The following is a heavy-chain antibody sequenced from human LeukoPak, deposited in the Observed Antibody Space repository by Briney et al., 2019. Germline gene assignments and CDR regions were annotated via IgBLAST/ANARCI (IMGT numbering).Heavy chain of an antibody. V-gene: IGHV3-66*01. D-gene: IGHD2-8*01. CDR2: IYSGGGT. CDR1: GFTVSSNH. CDR3: ARADNGFEY. J-gene: IGHJ4*02. Sequence: GGSLRLSCAASGFTVSSNHMSWVRQAPGKGLEWVSLIYSGGGTYYADSVKGRFTISRDNSKNTFYLQMNSLRVEDTAVYYCARADNGFEYWGQGALFSVSS.